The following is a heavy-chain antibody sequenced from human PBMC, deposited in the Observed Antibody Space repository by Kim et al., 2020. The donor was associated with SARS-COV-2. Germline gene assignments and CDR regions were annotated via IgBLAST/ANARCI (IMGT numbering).Heavy chain of an antibody. CDR2: IWYDGSNK. CDR1: GFTFSSYG. J-gene: IGHJ3*02. V-gene: IGHV3-33*01. Sequence: GGSLRLSCAASGFTFSSYGMHWVRQAPGKGLEWVAVIWYDGSNKYYADSVKGRFTISRDNSKNTLYLQMNSLRAEDTAVYYCARDPALGESSNHDAFDIWGQGTMVTVSS. D-gene: IGHD3-16*01. CDR3: ARDPALGESSNHDAFDI.